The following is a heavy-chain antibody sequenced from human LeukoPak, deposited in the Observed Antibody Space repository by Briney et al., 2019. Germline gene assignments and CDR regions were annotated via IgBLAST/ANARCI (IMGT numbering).Heavy chain of an antibody. Sequence: PGGSLRLSCAASGFTFSSYIMNWVHQAPGKGLEWVSGVSWNGSRTHYADSVKGQFIISRDNSRNTLYLQTNSLRAEDTAVYYCVSCGIVVVKQRKNWFDPWGQGTLVTVSS. V-gene: IGHV3-35*02. CDR2: VSWNGSRT. CDR3: VSCGIVVVKQRKNWFDP. CDR1: GFTFSSYI. D-gene: IGHD2-15*01. J-gene: IGHJ5*02.